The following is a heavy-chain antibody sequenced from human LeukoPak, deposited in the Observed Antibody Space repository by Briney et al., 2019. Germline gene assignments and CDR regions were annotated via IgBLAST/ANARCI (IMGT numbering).Heavy chain of an antibody. CDR3: ARGSGVTMIVDSFDY. V-gene: IGHV3-21*01. Sequence: GGSLRLSCAASGFTFSSYSMNWVRQAPGKGLEWVSFVSTSSIYIYYADSVKGRFTISRDNAKNSLFLQMNSLGAEDTAVYFCARGSGVTMIVDSFDYWGQGTLVTVSS. CDR1: GFTFSSYS. J-gene: IGHJ4*02. CDR2: VSTSSIYI. D-gene: IGHD3-22*01.